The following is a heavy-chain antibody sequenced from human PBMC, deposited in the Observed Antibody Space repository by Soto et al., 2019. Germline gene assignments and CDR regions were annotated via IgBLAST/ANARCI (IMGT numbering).Heavy chain of an antibody. CDR3: ARIKGVLRGVADSHNGMDV. Sequence: QITLKESGPTLVRPTQTLTLTCSFSGFSLTTRGVGVSWIRQPPGKALEWLALIYGDNDKRYSPSLKDRLTITMASAKNQVVLTMTNVDPVDTTTYSCARIKGVLRGVADSHNGMDVWGPGTTVTVS. CDR1: GFSLTTRGVG. J-gene: IGHJ6*02. D-gene: IGHD3-10*01. CDR2: IYGDNDK. V-gene: IGHV2-5*02.